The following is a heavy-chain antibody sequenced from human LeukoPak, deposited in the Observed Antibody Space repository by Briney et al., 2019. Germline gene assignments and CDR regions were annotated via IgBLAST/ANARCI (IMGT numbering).Heavy chain of an antibody. CDR2: IYYSGST. V-gene: IGHV4-39*01. CDR3: ARGRQYLLLSEFDY. J-gene: IGHJ4*02. D-gene: IGHD2-2*01. Sequence: SETLSLTCTVSGGSISSSSYYWGWIRQPPGKGLEWIGSIYYSGSTYYNPSLKSRVTISVDTSKNQFSLKLSSVTAADTAVYYCARGRQYLLLSEFDYWGQGTLVTVSS. CDR1: GGSISSSSYY.